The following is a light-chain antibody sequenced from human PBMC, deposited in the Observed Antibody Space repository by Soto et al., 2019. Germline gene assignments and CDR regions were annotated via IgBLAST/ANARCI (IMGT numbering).Light chain of an antibody. CDR2: AAS. J-gene: IGKJ1*01. V-gene: IGKV1-17*01. CDR3: QQSYSTLWT. CDR1: QGIRND. Sequence: IQITQSPSSLSASVGDRVTITCRASQGIRNDLGWYQQKPGEAPKRLIYAASSLQSGVPSRFSGSGSGTEFSLTITSLQPEDFATYYCQQSYSTLWTFGQGTKVAIK.